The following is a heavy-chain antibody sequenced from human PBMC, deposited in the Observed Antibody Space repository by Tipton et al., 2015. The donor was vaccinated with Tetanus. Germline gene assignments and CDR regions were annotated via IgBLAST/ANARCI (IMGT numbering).Heavy chain of an antibody. CDR2: VYLSGST. J-gene: IGHJ6*02. V-gene: IGHV4-61*01. Sequence: TLSLTCSVSGYSVGRGTDYWTWIRQPPGKGLEWIGHVYLSGSTYYNPSLESRLTLSVDESNNRFSLQLKSVTTADTAVYYCARFYCGGACHSPYYNAMDVWGQGPRSPSP. D-gene: IGHD2-21*02. CDR1: GYSVGRGTDY. CDR3: ARFYCGGACHSPYYNAMDV.